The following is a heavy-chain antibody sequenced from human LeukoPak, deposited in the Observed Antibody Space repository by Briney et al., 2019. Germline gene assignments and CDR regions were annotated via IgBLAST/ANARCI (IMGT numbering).Heavy chain of an antibody. CDR2: INTNTGSP. CDR1: EYTFTSYA. J-gene: IGHJ4*02. D-gene: IGHD6-13*01. V-gene: IGHV7-4-1*02. CDR3: ARAGRGEAALDDY. Sequence: GASVKVSCKASEYTFTSYAMNWVRQAPGQGLEWMGLINTNTGSPTYAQGFTGRFVFSLDTSVSTAYLQISSLKAEDTAVYYCARAGRGEAALDDYWGQGTLVTVSS.